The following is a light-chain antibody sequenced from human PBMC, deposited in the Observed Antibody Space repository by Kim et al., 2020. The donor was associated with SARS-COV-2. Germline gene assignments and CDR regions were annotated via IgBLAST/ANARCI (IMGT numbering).Light chain of an antibody. J-gene: IGKJ3*01. V-gene: IGKV1-39*01. CDR3: QQSYSTPMT. CDR1: QTITTS. CDR2: SAS. Sequence: DIQMTQSPSSLSASVGDRVTITCRASQTITTSVVWYQQKSGRAPRLLIYSASILESGVPSRFSGSGSGTDFTLTISSLEPEDFAIYYCQQSYSTPMTFGPETKVDIK.